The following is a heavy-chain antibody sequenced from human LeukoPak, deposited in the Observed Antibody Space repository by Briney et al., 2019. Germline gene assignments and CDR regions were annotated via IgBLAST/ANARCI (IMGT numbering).Heavy chain of an antibody. D-gene: IGHD3-3*01. J-gene: IGHJ4*02. CDR1: GFTFGDYA. CDR3: TRDVAYYDFWSGYHDY. Sequence: GGSLRLSCTASGFTFGDYAMSWVRQAPGKGLEWVGFIRSKAYGGTTEYAAAVKGRFTISRDDSKSIAYLQMNSLKTEDTAVYYCTRDVAYYDFWSGYHDYWGQGTLVTVSS. CDR2: IRSKAYGGTT. V-gene: IGHV3-49*04.